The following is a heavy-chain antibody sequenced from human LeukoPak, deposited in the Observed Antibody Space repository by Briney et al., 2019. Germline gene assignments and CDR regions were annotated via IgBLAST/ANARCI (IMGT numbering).Heavy chain of an antibody. J-gene: IGHJ2*01. V-gene: IGHV4-39*01. CDR3: ARATIYWYFDL. Sequence: SETLSLTCTLSGGSISSSSYYWGWIRQPPGKGLEWIGSVLYSGNTHYNPSLKSRVTISVDTSKNQFSLRLSSVTAADTAVYFCARATIYWYFDLWGRGTQVTVSS. D-gene: IGHD5-12*01. CDR1: GGSISSSSYY. CDR2: VLYSGNT.